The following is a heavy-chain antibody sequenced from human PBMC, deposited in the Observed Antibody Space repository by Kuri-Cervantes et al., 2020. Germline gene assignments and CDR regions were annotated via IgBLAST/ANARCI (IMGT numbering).Heavy chain of an antibody. Sequence: SETLSLTCTVSGGSISSYYWSWIRQPPGKGLEWIGYIYYSGSTTDNPSLKSRVTISVDRSKNQYSLRLSSVPAADTAVYYCAGEFVRVGATKRYYFDDWGQGTLVTVSS. CDR3: AGEFVRVGATKRYYFDD. J-gene: IGHJ4*02. CDR1: GGSISSYY. V-gene: IGHV4-59*01. D-gene: IGHD1-26*01. CDR2: IYYSGST.